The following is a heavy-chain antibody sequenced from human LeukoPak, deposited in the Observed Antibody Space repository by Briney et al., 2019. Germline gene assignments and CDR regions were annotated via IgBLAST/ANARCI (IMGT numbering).Heavy chain of an antibody. CDR3: ARDEFATSWFLDY. V-gene: IGHV3-7*01. D-gene: IGHD3-10*01. CDR2: IKQDGGER. CDR1: GFTFRDYW. Sequence: GGSLRLSCVASGFTFRDYWMTWVRQALGKGLGWVANIKQDGGERYYVESVKGRFTISRDNAENSVYLQMNNLRAEDTAVYYCARDEFATSWFLDYWGQGTLVTVSS. J-gene: IGHJ4*02.